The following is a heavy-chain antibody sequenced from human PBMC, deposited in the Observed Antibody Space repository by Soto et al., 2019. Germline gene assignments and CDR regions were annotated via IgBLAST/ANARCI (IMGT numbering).Heavy chain of an antibody. V-gene: IGHV3-30*18. D-gene: IGHD2-2*01. Sequence: GGSLRLSCAASGFTFSSYGMHWVRQAPGKGLEWVAVISYDGSNKYYADSVKGRFTISRDNSKNTLYLQMNSLRAEDTAVYYCAKARDCSSTSCFNPEGYYYYGMDVWGQGTTVTVSS. CDR2: ISYDGSNK. CDR3: AKARDCSSTSCFNPEGYYYYGMDV. J-gene: IGHJ6*02. CDR1: GFTFSSYG.